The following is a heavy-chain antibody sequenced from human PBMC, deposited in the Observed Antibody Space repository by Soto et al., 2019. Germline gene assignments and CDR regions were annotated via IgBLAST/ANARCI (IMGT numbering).Heavy chain of an antibody. V-gene: IGHV4-31*03. CDR1: GGSISSGGYY. CDR2: IYYSGST. CDR3: ARGYDSRAAAPLDY. J-gene: IGHJ4*02. D-gene: IGHD3-22*01. Sequence: QVQLQESGPGLVKPSQTLSLTCTVSGGSISSGGYYWSWIRQHPGKGLEWIGYIYYSGSTYYNPSLRSRVTISVDTSKNQFSLKLSSVTAADTAVYYCARGYDSRAAAPLDYWGQGILVTVSS.